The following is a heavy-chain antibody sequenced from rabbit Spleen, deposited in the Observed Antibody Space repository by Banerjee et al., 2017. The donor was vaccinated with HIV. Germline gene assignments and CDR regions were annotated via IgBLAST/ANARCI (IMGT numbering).Heavy chain of an antibody. CDR2: IDPVFGVT. CDR3: AREDVGGSVSL. D-gene: IGHD1-1*01. V-gene: IGHV1S7*01. J-gene: IGHJ4*01. CDR1: GFDYSAYY. Sequence: QLVESGGGLVQPGGSLKLSCKASGFDYSAYYMSWVRQAPGKGLEWIGYIDPVFGVTVYANWVNGRFTISRDNAQNTVDLQMNSLTAADTATYFCAREDVGGSVSLWGPGTLVTVS.